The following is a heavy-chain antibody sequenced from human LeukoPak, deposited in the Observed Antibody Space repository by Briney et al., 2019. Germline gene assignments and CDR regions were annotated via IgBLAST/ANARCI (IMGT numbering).Heavy chain of an antibody. Sequence: SETLSLTCAVSGYSISSGYYWGWIRQPPGKGLEWIGSIYHSGSTYYNPSLKSRVTISVDTSKNQFSLKLSSVTAADTAVYYCAGNPYYCDSSGYYIDYWGQGTLVTVSS. CDR2: IYHSGST. CDR3: AGNPYYCDSSGYYIDY. J-gene: IGHJ4*02. D-gene: IGHD3-22*01. CDR1: GYSISSGYY. V-gene: IGHV4-38-2*01.